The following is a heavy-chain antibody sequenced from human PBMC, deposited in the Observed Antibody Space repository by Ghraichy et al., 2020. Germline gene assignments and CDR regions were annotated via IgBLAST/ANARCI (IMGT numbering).Heavy chain of an antibody. Sequence: GSLRLSCAASGFTFSDYYMSWIRQAPGKGLEWVSYISSSGSTIYYADSVKGRFTISRDNAKNSLYLQMNSLRAEDTAVYYCARTRTIFGVVKAFYFDYWGQGTLVTVSS. CDR3: ARTRTIFGVVKAFYFDY. CDR2: ISSSGSTI. CDR1: GFTFSDYY. V-gene: IGHV3-11*01. D-gene: IGHD3-3*01. J-gene: IGHJ4*02.